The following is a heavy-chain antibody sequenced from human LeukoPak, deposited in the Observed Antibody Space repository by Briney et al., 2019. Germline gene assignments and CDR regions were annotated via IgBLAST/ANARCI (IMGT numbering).Heavy chain of an antibody. J-gene: IGHJ4*02. Sequence: PGSSLRLSCAVSGFTFRNYAMHWFRRAPGKGLEWVSYISSSGSGIHYADSVRGRFTIYRDNAKNALYLQMNSLRAEDTAVYYCAREAVAGIDYWGQGNLVTVSS. V-gene: IGHV3-48*01. CDR3: AREAVAGIDY. CDR2: ISSSGSGI. CDR1: GFTFRNYA. D-gene: IGHD6-19*01.